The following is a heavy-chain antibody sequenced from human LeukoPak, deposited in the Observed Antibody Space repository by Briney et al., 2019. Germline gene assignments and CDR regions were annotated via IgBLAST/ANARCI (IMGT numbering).Heavy chain of an antibody. D-gene: IGHD3-16*02. Sequence: PSETLSLTCTVSGGSISSYYWSWIRQPPGKGLEWIGYIYYSGSTNYNPSLKSRVTISVDTSKNQFSLKLSSVTAADTAVYYCARHLGYRTSFDHWGQGALVTVSS. J-gene: IGHJ4*02. CDR3: ARHLGYRTSFDH. CDR1: GGSISSYY. V-gene: IGHV4-59*08. CDR2: IYYSGST.